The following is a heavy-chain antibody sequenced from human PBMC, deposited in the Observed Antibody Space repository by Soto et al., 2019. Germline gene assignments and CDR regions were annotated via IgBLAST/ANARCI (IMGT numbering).Heavy chain of an antibody. Sequence: PSETLSLTCTVSGGSISSSSYYWGWIRQPPGKGLEWIGSIYHSGSTNYNPSLKSRVTISVDTSKNQFSLKLSSVTAADTAVYYCASRLNRASGSYSNWFDPWGQGTLVTVSS. CDR2: IYHSGST. CDR3: ASRLNRASGSYSNWFDP. D-gene: IGHD1-26*01. V-gene: IGHV4-39*07. J-gene: IGHJ5*02. CDR1: GGSISSSSYY.